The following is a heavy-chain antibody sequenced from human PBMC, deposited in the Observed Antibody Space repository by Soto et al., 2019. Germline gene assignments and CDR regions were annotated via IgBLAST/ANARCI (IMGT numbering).Heavy chain of an antibody. CDR2: ISSSSSTI. CDR3: ARGYDFWSGYTGLPMDV. D-gene: IGHD3-3*01. V-gene: IGHV3-48*01. CDR1: GFTFSRDS. Sequence: PGGSLRLSCAASGFTFSRDSMNWVRQAPGKGLEWVSYISSSSSTIYYADSVKGRFTISRDNAKNSLYLQMNSLRAEDTAVYYCARGYDFWSGYTGLPMDVWGKGTTVTVSS. J-gene: IGHJ6*03.